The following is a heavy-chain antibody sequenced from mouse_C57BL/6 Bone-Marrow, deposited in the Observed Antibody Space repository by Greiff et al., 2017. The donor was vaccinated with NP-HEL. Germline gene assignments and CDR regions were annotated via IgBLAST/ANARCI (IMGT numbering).Heavy chain of an antibody. CDR3: ASEGGIRFAY. CDR2: IWGVGCT. V-gene: IGHV2-6*01. J-gene: IGHJ3*01. Sequence: VQRVESGPGLVAPSQSLSITCTVSGFSLTSYGVDWVRQSPGKGLEWLGVIWGVGCTNYNSALKSRLSISKDNSKSQVFLKMNSLQTDDTAMYYCASEGGIRFAYWGQGTLVTVSA. CDR1: GFSLTSYG.